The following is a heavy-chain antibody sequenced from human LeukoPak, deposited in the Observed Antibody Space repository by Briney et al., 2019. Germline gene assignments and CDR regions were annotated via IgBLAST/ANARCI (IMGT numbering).Heavy chain of an antibody. CDR1: GFTFSSYE. V-gene: IGHV3-48*03. J-gene: IGHJ4*02. CDR2: ISSSGSAT. D-gene: IGHD6-25*01. CDR3: ARDLSATYYFDF. Sequence: GGSLRLSCAASGFTFSSYEMNWVRQAPGKGLEWVSYISSSGSATSYAESVKGRFTISRDNSKNTLYLQMNSLRAEDTAVYYCARDLSATYYFDFWGQGTPVTVSS.